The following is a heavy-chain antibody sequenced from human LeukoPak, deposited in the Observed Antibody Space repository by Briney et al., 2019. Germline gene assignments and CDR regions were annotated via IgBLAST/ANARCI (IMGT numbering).Heavy chain of an antibody. CDR3: TSAGSGSGSYYKRRYYFDY. Sequence: GGSLRLSCAASGFTFSNAWMSWVRQAPGKGLEWVGRIKSKTDGGTTDYAAPVKGRFTISGDDSKNTLYLQMNSLRTEDTAVYYCTSAGSGSGSYYKRRYYFDYWGQGTLVTVSS. D-gene: IGHD3-10*01. J-gene: IGHJ4*02. CDR2: IKSKTDGGTT. V-gene: IGHV3-15*01. CDR1: GFTFSNAW.